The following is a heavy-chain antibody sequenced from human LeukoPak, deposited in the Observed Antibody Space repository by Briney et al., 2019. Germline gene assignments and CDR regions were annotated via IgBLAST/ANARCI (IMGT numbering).Heavy chain of an antibody. J-gene: IGHJ4*02. V-gene: IGHV6-1*01. CDR1: VDSVSSNSAA. Sequence: SQTLSLTCAISVDSVSSNSAAWNWIRQSPSRGLEWLGRAYYRSKWYNDYAVSVKSRITINPDTSKNQFSLQLNSVTPEDTAVYYCAGYGMGPGIQLWSKAYYFDYWGQGTLVTVSS. CDR3: AGYGMGPGIQLWSKAYYFDY. CDR2: AYYRSKWYN. D-gene: IGHD5-18*01.